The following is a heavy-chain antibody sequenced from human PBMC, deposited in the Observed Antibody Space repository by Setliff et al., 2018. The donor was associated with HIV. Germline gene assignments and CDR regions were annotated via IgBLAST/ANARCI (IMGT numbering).Heavy chain of an antibody. D-gene: IGHD3-3*01. J-gene: IGHJ4*02. CDR1: GFTFNSYG. V-gene: IGHV3-33*06. CDR3: VKDVVKFWSGSGALDF. CDR2: IWYDASKK. Sequence: RLSCAASGFTFNSYGMHWVRQAPGKGLEWVALIWYDASKKEYADSVKGRFNILRDDSKKTVDLQMNSLRADDTAVYYCVKDVVKFWSGSGALDFWGPGTLVTAPQ.